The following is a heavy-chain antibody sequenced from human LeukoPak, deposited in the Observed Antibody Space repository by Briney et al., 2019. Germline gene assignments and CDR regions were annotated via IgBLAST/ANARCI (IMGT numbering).Heavy chain of an antibody. J-gene: IGHJ4*02. CDR3: AREGSAYYDFWSGYYILDY. V-gene: IGHV3-30*03. CDR1: GFTFSSYG. Sequence: GGSLRLSCAASGFTFSSYGMHWVRQAPGKGLEWVAVISYDGSNKYYADSVKGRFTISRDNSKNTLYLQMNSLRAEDTAVYYCAREGSAYYDFWSGYYILDYWGQGTLVTVSS. D-gene: IGHD3-3*01. CDR2: ISYDGSNK.